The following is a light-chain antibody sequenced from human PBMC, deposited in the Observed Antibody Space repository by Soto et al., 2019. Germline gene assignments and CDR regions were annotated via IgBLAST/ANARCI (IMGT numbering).Light chain of an antibody. CDR3: QQANRFPVT. J-gene: IGKJ4*01. CDR2: TVS. CDR1: QGISSW. V-gene: IGKV1-12*01. Sequence: DIHMTQSPSSVSASVGDRVPITCRARQGISSWLAWYQQKPGKAPKLLIYTVSSLQNGVPSRFSGSGSGTDFTVSVSSLQPEDFATYYRQQANRFPVTFGGGTNVEIK.